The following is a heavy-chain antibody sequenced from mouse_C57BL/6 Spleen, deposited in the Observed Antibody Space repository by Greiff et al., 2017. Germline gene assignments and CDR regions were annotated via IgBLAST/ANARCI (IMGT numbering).Heavy chain of an antibody. CDR1: GYAFSSSW. J-gene: IGHJ4*01. CDR3: ARCRGSSGYYAMDY. CDR2: IYPGDGDT. Sequence: VQLQQSGPALVKPGASVKISCKASGYAFSSSWMNWVKQRPGKGLEWIGRIYPGDGDTNYNGKFKGKATLTADKSSSTAYMQLSSLTSEDSAVYFCARCRGSSGYYAMDYWGQGTSVTVSS. V-gene: IGHV1-82*01. D-gene: IGHD1-1*01.